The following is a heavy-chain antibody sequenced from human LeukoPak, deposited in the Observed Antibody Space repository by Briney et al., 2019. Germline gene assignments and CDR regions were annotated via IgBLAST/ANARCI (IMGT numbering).Heavy chain of an antibody. Sequence: GGSLRLSCAASGFTFSSYSMNWVRQAPGKELEWVSSISSSSSYIYYADSVKGRFTISRDNAKNSLYLQMNSLRAEDTAVYYCASNRHELEYYYYYYYMDVWGKGTTVTISS. V-gene: IGHV3-21*01. CDR3: ASNRHELEYYYYYYYMDV. J-gene: IGHJ6*03. D-gene: IGHD1-26*01. CDR2: ISSSSSYI. CDR1: GFTFSSYS.